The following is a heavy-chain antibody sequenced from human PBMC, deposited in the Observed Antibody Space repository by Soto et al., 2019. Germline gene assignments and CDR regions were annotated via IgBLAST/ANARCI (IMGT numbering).Heavy chain of an antibody. CDR2: IYYSGST. CDR1: GGSISSGGYY. CDR3: PRVWLQASGDAYDI. D-gene: IGHD5-12*01. V-gene: IGHV4-31*03. J-gene: IGHJ3*02. Sequence: QVQLQESGPGLVKPSQTLSLTCTVSGGSISSGGYYWSWIRQHPGKGLEWIGYIYYSGSTYYNPSLKSRVTISVDTSKNQFSLKLSSVTAADRAVYYCPRVWLQASGDAYDIWGQGTMVPVSS.